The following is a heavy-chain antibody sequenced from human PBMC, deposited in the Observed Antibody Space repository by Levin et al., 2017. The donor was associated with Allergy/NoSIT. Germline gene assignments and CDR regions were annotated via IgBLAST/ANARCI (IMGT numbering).Heavy chain of an antibody. CDR2: LSSGGTT. D-gene: IGHD3-16*01. V-gene: IGHV3-23*01. J-gene: IGHJ4*02. CDR1: GFSFATFA. CDR3: AKLLRVGDFAY. Sequence: GESLKISCAASGFSFATFAMSWVRQAPGKGLEWVSTLSSGGTTYYADSIKGRSTVSRDNSKDTLYLQLNSLRAEDTAVYYCAKLLRVGDFAYWGQGTLVTVSS.